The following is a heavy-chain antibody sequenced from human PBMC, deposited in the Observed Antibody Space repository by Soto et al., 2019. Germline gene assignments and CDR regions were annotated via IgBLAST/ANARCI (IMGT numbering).Heavy chain of an antibody. CDR2: IYLGDSDT. CDR1: GYTFTNYW. CDR3: AASIFYYGMDV. Sequence: GESLKISCKGSGYTFTNYWIGWVRQMPGKGPEWMGIIYLGDSDTKYNPSFQGQVTISADKSITTTYLQWSSLKASDTAIYYCAASIFYYGMDVWGQGTTVTVSS. V-gene: IGHV5-51*01. J-gene: IGHJ6*02.